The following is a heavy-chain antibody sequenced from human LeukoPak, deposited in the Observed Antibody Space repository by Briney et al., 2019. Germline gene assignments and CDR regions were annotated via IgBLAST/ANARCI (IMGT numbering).Heavy chain of an antibody. V-gene: IGHV4-34*01. CDR3: ARVPPYGSGRGYFDY. CDR2: INHSGST. J-gene: IGHJ4*02. D-gene: IGHD3-10*01. Sequence: PSETLSLTCAVYGGSFSGYYWSWIRQPPGKGLEWIGEINHSGSTNYNPSLKSRVTISVDTSKNQFSLKLSSVTAADTAVYYCARVPPYGSGRGYFDYWGQGMLVPVSS. CDR1: GGSFSGYY.